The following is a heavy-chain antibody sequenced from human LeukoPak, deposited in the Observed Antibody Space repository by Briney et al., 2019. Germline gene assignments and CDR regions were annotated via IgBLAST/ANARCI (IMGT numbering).Heavy chain of an antibody. V-gene: IGHV1-18*01. CDR2: TSAYNGNT. Sequence: ASVKVSCKASGYTFTSYGISWVRQAPGQGLEWMGWTSAYNGNTNYAQKLQGRVTMTTDTSTSTAYMELSSLRSEDTAVYYCARASYYDSSGPLADYWGQGTLVTVSS. J-gene: IGHJ4*02. CDR3: ARASYYDSSGPLADY. D-gene: IGHD3-22*01. CDR1: GYTFTSYG.